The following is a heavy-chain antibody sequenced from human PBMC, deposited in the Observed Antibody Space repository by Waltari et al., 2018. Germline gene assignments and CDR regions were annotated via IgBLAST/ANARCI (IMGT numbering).Heavy chain of an antibody. CDR3: ARVVVDPTIFGVVIFYGMDV. CDR2: IYPGDSDT. D-gene: IGHD3-3*01. CDR1: GYSFTSYW. J-gene: IGHJ6*02. V-gene: IGHV5-51*01. Sequence: EVQLVQSGAEVKKPGASLKISCKGSGYSFTSYWIGWVRQMPGKDLEWMGIIYPGDSDTRYSPSFQGQVTISADKSISTAYLQWSSLKASDTAMYYCARVVVDPTIFGVVIFYGMDVWSQGTTVTVSS.